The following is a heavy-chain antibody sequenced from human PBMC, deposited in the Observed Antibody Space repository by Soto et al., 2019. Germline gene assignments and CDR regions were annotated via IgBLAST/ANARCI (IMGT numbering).Heavy chain of an antibody. V-gene: IGHV1-2*04. CDR1: GYTFTGYY. CDR3: AMGSGGSGSYYNYYYYGMDV. J-gene: IGHJ6*02. CDR2: INPNSGGT. D-gene: IGHD3-10*01. Sequence: ASVKVSCKASGYTFTGYYMHWVRQAPGQGLEWMGWINPNSGGTNYAQKLQGWVTMTRDTSISTAYMELSRLRSDDTAGYYCAMGSGGSGSYYNYYYYGMDVWGQGTTVTVSS.